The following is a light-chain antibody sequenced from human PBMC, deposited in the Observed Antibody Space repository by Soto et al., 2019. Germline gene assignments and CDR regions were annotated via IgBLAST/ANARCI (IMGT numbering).Light chain of an antibody. CDR3: CSYAGSYTKV. CDR2: DVS. J-gene: IGLJ2*01. CDR1: SSDVGGYNY. V-gene: IGLV2-11*01. Sequence: QSALTQPRSVSGSPGQSVTISCTGTSSDVGGYNYVSWYQQHPGKAPKLMIYDVSKRPSGVPDRFSGSKSGNTASLTISGLQAEEEAYYYCCSYAGSYTKVFGGGTKLTVL.